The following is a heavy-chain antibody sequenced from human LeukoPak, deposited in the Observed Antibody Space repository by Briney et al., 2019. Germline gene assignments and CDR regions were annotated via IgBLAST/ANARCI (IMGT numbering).Heavy chain of an antibody. CDR1: GFTFSGSA. V-gene: IGHV3-73*01. Sequence: GGSLRLSCAASGFTFSGSAMHWVRQASAKGLEWVGRIRSKPNNYATAYAASVKGRFTISRDDSKNTAYLQMNSLKTEDTAVYYCIHYGSGSYSTDYWGQGTLVTVSS. CDR2: IRSKPNNYAT. D-gene: IGHD3-10*01. J-gene: IGHJ4*02. CDR3: IHYGSGSYSTDY.